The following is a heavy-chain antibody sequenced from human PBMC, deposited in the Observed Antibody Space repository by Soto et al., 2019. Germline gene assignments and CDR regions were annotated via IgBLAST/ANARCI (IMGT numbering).Heavy chain of an antibody. V-gene: IGHV3-30-3*01. Sequence: GGSLRLSCAASGFTFSSYAMHWVRQAPGKGLEWVAVISYDGSNKYYADSVKGRFTISRDNSKNTLYLQMNSLRAEDTAVYYCARELVVSDYWGQGTLVTVSS. D-gene: IGHD6-13*01. CDR2: ISYDGSNK. CDR3: ARELVVSDY. CDR1: GFTFSSYA. J-gene: IGHJ4*02.